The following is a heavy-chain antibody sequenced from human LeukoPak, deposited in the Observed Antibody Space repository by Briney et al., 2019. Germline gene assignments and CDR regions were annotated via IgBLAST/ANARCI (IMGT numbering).Heavy chain of an antibody. J-gene: IGHJ4*02. CDR1: GFTFSDYY. V-gene: IGHV3-11*01. CDR3: ARQVGSISGSYVSYYFDY. Sequence: PGGSLRLSCAASGFTFSDYYMSWIRQAPGKGLEWVSYISSSGSTIYYADAVKGRFTISRDNAKNSLYLQMNSLRAEDTAVYYCARQVGSISGSYVSYYFDYWGQGTLVTVSS. CDR2: ISSSGSTI. D-gene: IGHD1-26*01.